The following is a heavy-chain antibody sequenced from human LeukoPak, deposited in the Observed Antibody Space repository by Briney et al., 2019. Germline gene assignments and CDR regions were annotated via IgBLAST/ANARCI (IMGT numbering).Heavy chain of an antibody. D-gene: IGHD2-15*01. Sequence: PGRSLRLSCAASGFTFSSYAMHWVRQAPGKGLEWVAVISYDGSNKYYADSVKGRFTISRDNSKNTLYLQMNSLRAEDTAVYYCARARYCSGGSCYSYVDYWGQGTLVTVSS. CDR1: GFTFSSYA. V-gene: IGHV3-30*04. J-gene: IGHJ4*02. CDR2: ISYDGSNK. CDR3: ARARYCSGGSCYSYVDY.